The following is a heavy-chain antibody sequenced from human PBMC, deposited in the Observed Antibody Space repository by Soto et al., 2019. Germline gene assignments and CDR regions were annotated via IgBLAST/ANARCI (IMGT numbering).Heavy chain of an antibody. D-gene: IGHD3-10*01. CDR2: ISSSGSTA. V-gene: IGHV3-48*03. J-gene: IGHJ4*02. CDR1: GFIFSRFE. Sequence: GGSLRLFCAASGFIFSRFELHWVRQAPGKGLEWISYISSSGSTAYYASSVEGRFTISRDNANNSVYLQMDSLRAEDTALYYCTRAAWFPYLSFYWGQGALVTVS. CDR3: TRAAWFPYLSFY.